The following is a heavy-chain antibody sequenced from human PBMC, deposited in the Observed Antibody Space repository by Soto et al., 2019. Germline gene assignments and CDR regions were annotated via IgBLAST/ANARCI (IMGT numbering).Heavy chain of an antibody. Sequence: QVQLQESGPGLVKPSDTLSLTCAVSGYSISSSNWWGWIRQPPGKGLEWIGYIYYSGSTYYNPSLKSRVTMSVDTSKNHLSLKLSSVTAVDTAVYYCARNQNCSGGSCYRPIGAFDIWGQGTMVTVSS. CDR1: GYSISSSNW. V-gene: IGHV4-28*01. D-gene: IGHD2-15*01. CDR3: ARNQNCSGGSCYRPIGAFDI. CDR2: IYYSGST. J-gene: IGHJ3*02.